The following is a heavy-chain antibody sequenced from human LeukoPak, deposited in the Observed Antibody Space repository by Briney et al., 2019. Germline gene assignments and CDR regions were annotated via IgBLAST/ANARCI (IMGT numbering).Heavy chain of an antibody. CDR1: GYTFTSYY. V-gene: IGHV1-46*01. Sequence: ASVKVSCKASGYTFTSYYIHWVRQAPGQGLEWMGIINPSGGSTSYAQKFQGRVTMTRDMSTSTVYMELSSLRSEDTAVYYCARDSGSFPGHDPGDYWGQGTLVTVSS. D-gene: IGHD1-26*01. CDR3: ARDSGSFPGHDPGDY. CDR2: INPSGGST. J-gene: IGHJ4*02.